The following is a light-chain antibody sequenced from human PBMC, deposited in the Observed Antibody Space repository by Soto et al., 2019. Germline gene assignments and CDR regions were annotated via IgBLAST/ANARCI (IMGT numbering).Light chain of an antibody. Sequence: QSALTQPASVSGSPGESITISCTGTSSDVGTYNLVTWYQQHPGRVPKLILYEGNKRPSGVSSRFSASKSGNTASLTISGLQAEDVADYFCCSYAPSRTLLFGGGPTLTVL. J-gene: IGLJ2*01. CDR2: EGN. CDR1: SSDVGTYNL. V-gene: IGLV2-23*01. CDR3: CSYAPSRTLL.